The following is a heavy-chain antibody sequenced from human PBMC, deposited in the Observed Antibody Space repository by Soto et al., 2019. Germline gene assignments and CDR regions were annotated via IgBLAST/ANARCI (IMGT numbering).Heavy chain of an antibody. V-gene: IGHV3-53*01. J-gene: IGHJ6*02. D-gene: IGHD6-19*01. CDR2: IYSGGST. CDR1: GFTVSSNY. CDR3: ARDRWFXEQWLVAPDYYYYGMDV. Sequence: GGSLRLSCAASGFTVSSNYMSWVRQAPGKGLEWVSVIYSGGSTYYADSVKGRFTISRDNSKNTLYLQMNSLRAEDTAVYYCARDRWFXEQWLVAPDYYYYGMDVWGQGTTVTVSS.